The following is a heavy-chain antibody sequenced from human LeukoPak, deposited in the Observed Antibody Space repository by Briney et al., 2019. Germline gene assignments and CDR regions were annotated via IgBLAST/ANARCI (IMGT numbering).Heavy chain of an antibody. CDR2: MHYSGGA. CDR1: GGSIASYY. CDR3: ARDIRVVGATHYFDQ. D-gene: IGHD1-26*01. Sequence: SETLSLTCTVSGGSIASYYWSWVRQPPGTGLEWIGYMHYSGGATYYPSLKSRVAMSIDASKNQFSLKLSSVTAADTAVYYCARDIRVVGATHYFDQWGQGTLVTVSS. V-gene: IGHV4-59*01. J-gene: IGHJ4*02.